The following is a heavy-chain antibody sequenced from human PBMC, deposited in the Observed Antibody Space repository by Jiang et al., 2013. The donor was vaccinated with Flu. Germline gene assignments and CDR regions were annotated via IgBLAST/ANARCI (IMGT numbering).Heavy chain of an antibody. Sequence: QTLSLTCAISGDSVSSNSAAWNWIRQSPSRGLEWLGRTYFKSKWYNDYALSVKSRISINADTSRNQFSLQLNSVTPEDTAVYYCARESPGEWLRLGYLYFYGMDVWGQGTTVSVSS. CDR2: TYFKSKWYN. CDR3: ARESPGEWLRLGYLYFYGMDV. D-gene: IGHD3-3*01. CDR1: GDSVSSNSAA. V-gene: IGHV6-1*01. J-gene: IGHJ6*02.